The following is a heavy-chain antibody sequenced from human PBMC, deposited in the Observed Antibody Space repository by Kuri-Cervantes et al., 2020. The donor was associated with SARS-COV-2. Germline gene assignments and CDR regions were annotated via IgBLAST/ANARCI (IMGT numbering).Heavy chain of an antibody. Sequence: SVKVSCKASGGTFSSYAISWVRQAPGQGLEWMGRIIPILGTANYAQKFQGRVTLTADESTSTAYMELSSLRSEDTAVYYCAREQRGATLFDYWGQGTLVTVSS. CDR2: IIPILGTA. J-gene: IGHJ4*02. CDR3: AREQRGATLFDY. V-gene: IGHV1-69*11. CDR1: GGTFSSYA. D-gene: IGHD6-25*01.